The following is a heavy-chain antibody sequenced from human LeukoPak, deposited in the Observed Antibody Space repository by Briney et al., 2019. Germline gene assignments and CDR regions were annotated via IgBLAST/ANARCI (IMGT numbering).Heavy chain of an antibody. CDR2: IYYSGST. D-gene: IGHD1-14*01. Sequence: SETLSLTCTVSGGSIGSYYWSWIRQPPGEGLEWIGYIYYSGSTNYNPSLKSRVTISVDTSKNQFSLKLSSVTAADTAVYYCAREYRGYFDYWGQGTLVTVSS. CDR1: GGSIGSYY. V-gene: IGHV4-59*01. CDR3: AREYRGYFDY. J-gene: IGHJ4*02.